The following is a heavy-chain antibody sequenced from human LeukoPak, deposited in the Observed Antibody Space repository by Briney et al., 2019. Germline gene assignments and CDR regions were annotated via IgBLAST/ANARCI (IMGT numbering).Heavy chain of an antibody. CDR1: GGSISGFY. V-gene: IGHV4-59*08. CDR2: ISYSGLT. J-gene: IGHJ4*02. Sequence: SETLSLTCDVSGGSISGFYWSWFRQPPGKGLEWIGQISYSGLTKFNPALKSRVRISVDTSKNQISVALNSVTAADTAFYFCARHRAIAGPSDNWGQGTLVTVSS. CDR3: ARHRAIAGPSDN. D-gene: IGHD6-19*01.